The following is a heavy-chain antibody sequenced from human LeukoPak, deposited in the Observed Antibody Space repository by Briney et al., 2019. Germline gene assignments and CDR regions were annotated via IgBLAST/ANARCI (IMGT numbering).Heavy chain of an antibody. J-gene: IGHJ4*02. CDR1: GFTFSSYA. CDR3: ASMTSDY. V-gene: IGHV3-21*01. Sequence: GGSLRLSCAASGFTFSSYAMNWVRQTPGKGLEGVSSISSSSSHIYYADSLKGRFTISRDNAKNSLYLQMNSLRAEDTAVYYCASMTSDYWGQGTLVTVSS. CDR2: ISSSSSHI.